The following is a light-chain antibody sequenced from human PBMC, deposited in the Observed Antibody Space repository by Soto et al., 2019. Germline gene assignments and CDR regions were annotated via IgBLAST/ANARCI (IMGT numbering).Light chain of an antibody. CDR3: AAWDDSLDGPWV. J-gene: IGLJ3*02. CDR2: NDD. CDR1: TSNIGRNS. V-gene: IGLV1-44*01. Sequence: QSVLTQPPSASGTPGQRVTIYCSGSTSNIGRNSVTWYQHLPGTAPKLLIHNDDQRPSGVPDRFSGSRSGTSGSLVISGLQSADEGDYYCAAWDDSLDGPWVFGGGTKLTVL.